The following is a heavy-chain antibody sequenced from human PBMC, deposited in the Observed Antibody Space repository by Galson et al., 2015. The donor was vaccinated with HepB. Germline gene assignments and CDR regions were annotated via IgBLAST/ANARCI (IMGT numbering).Heavy chain of an antibody. CDR3: ARFHTYYDFWSGYYNRWFDP. Sequence: SVKVSCKASGYTFTSYDINWVRQATGQGLEWMGWMNPNSGNTGYAQKFQGRVTMTRNTSISTAYMELSRLRSEDTAVYYCARFHTYYDFWSGYYNRWFDPWGQGTLVTVSS. J-gene: IGHJ5*02. D-gene: IGHD3-3*01. CDR1: GYTFTSYD. V-gene: IGHV1-8*01. CDR2: MNPNSGNT.